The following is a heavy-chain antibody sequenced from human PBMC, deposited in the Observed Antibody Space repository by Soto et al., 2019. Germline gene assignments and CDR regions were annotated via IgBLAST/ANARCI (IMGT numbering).Heavy chain of an antibody. CDR1: GYTFTSYD. Sequence: ASVKVSCKASGYTFTSYDINWVRQATGQGLEWMGWMNPNSGNTGYAQKFQGRVTMTRNTSISTAYMELSSLRSEDTAVYYCARGGGGCSGGSCYPNYYYYYGMDVWGQGTTVTVSS. J-gene: IGHJ6*02. V-gene: IGHV1-8*01. CDR2: MNPNSGNT. CDR3: ARGGGGCSGGSCYPNYYYYYGMDV. D-gene: IGHD2-15*01.